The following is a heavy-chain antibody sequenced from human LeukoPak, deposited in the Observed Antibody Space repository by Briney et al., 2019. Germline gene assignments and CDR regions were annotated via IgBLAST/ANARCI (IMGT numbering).Heavy chain of an antibody. CDR3: AKSSYGSGSHPFDY. CDR1: GFTFSDTW. Sequence: GGSLRLSCAASGFTFSDTWMHWVRQAPGEGLVWVSRIRSDGSDTRYAESVKGRFTISRDNAKNTLYLQMNSLRAEDTAVYYCAKSSYGSGSHPFDYWGQGTLVTVSS. D-gene: IGHD3-10*01. V-gene: IGHV3-74*01. CDR2: IRSDGSDT. J-gene: IGHJ4*02.